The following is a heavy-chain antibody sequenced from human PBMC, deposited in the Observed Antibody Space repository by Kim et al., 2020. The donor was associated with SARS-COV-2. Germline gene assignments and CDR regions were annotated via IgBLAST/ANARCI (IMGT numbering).Heavy chain of an antibody. Sequence: GESLKISCKGSGYSFTSYWIGWVRQMPGKGLEWMGIIYPGDSDTRYSPSFQGQVTISADKSISTAYLQWSSLKASDTAMYYCASRFSYSGSYYGAAVDIWGQGTMVTVSS. CDR1: GYSFTSYW. D-gene: IGHD1-26*01. J-gene: IGHJ3*02. V-gene: IGHV5-51*01. CDR2: IYPGDSDT. CDR3: ASRFSYSGSYYGAAVDI.